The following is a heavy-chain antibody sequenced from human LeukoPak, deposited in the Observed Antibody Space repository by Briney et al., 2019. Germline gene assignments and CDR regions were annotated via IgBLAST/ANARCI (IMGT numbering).Heavy chain of an antibody. D-gene: IGHD2-15*01. CDR1: GYTFTSYD. Sequence: GASVKVSCKAFGYTFTSYDINWVRQATGQGLEWMGWMNPNSGNTGYAQKFQGRVTMTRNTSISTAYMELSSLRSEDTAVYYCARAMRYCSGGSCYYYFDYWGRGTLVTVSS. CDR2: MNPNSGNT. CDR3: ARAMRYCSGGSCYYYFDY. V-gene: IGHV1-8*01. J-gene: IGHJ4*02.